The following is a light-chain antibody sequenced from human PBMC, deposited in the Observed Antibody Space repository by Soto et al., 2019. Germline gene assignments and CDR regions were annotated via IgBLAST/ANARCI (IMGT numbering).Light chain of an antibody. J-gene: IGKJ1*01. CDR2: GAF. CDR3: QLDNKRSWT. V-gene: IGKV3-15*01. CDR1: QSVSNN. Sequence: EIVMTQSPATLSVSPGERATLSCRASQSVSNNLAWYQQKPGQAPRLLIYGAFTRATGIPARFSGSGSGTEFSLTISSLQSEAFAVYYCQLDNKRSWTLG.